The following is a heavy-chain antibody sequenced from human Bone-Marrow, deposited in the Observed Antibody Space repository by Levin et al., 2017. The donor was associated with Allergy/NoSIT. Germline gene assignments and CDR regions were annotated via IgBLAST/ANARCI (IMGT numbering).Heavy chain of an antibody. D-gene: IGHD2-15*01. V-gene: IGHV3-21*01. Sequence: SGGSLRLSCAASGFTFSSYSMNWVRQAPGKGLEWVSSISSSSSYIYYADSVKGRFTISRDNAKNSLYLQMNSLRAEDTAVYYCARERDCSGGSCLFYYYYGMDVWGQGTTVTVSS. CDR2: ISSSSSYI. CDR1: GFTFSSYS. J-gene: IGHJ6*02. CDR3: ARERDCSGGSCLFYYYYGMDV.